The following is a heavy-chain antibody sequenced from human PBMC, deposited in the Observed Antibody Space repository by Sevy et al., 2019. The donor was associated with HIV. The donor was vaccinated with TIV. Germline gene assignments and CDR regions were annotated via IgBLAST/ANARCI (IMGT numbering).Heavy chain of an antibody. J-gene: IGHJ6*02. Sequence: GGSLRLSCAASGFSFSSYWMSWVRQAPGKGLEWVANIKRDGSEKYYVGSVRGRFTISRDNAKNSLYLQMNSLRAEDTALYYCARDCSSSTCLWGMDVWGQGTTVTVSS. V-gene: IGHV3-7*03. CDR2: IKRDGSEK. CDR3: ARDCSSSTCLWGMDV. CDR1: GFSFSSYW. D-gene: IGHD2-2*01.